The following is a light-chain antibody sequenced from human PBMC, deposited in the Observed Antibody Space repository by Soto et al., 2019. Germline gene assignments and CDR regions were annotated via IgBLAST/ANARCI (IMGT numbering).Light chain of an antibody. CDR3: CSFAGTTYL. Sequence: QSVLTQPRSVSGSPGQSVSISCTGTSSDIGGYNSVSWYQQHPGKGPRLIIYEVTKGPSGVPDRFFGSKSGNTASLTISGLQDEDEADYYCCSFAGTTYLFGTGTKLTVL. J-gene: IGLJ1*01. CDR2: EVT. V-gene: IGLV2-11*01. CDR1: SSDIGGYNS.